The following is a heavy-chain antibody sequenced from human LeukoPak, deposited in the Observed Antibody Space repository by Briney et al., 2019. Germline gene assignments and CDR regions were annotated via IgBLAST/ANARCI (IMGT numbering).Heavy chain of an antibody. CDR1: GGSFSGYY. V-gene: IGHV4-34*01. D-gene: IGHD3-10*01. Sequence: SETLSLTCAVYGGSFSGYYWRWIRQPPGKGLEWIGEINHSGSTNYNPSLKSRVTISVDTSKTQFSLKLSSVTAADTAVYYCARGSVYYGPGSYDYWGQGTLVTVSS. CDR2: INHSGST. CDR3: ARGSVYYGPGSYDY. J-gene: IGHJ4*02.